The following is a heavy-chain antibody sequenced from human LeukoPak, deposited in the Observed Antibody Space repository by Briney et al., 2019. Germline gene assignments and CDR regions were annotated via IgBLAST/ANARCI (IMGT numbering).Heavy chain of an antibody. CDR3: ARAAWLWDP. V-gene: IGHV3-7*01. CDR2: IKQDGSEK. CDR1: GFTVSSYA. Sequence: PGGSLRLSCAASGFTVSSYAMSWVRQAPGKGLEWVANIKQDGSEKYYVDSVKGRFTISRDNAKNSLYLQMNSLRAEDTAVYYCARAAWLWDPWGQGTLVTVSS. J-gene: IGHJ5*02. D-gene: IGHD3-22*01.